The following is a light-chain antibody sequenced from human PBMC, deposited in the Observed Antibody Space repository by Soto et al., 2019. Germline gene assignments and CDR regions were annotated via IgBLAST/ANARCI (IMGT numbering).Light chain of an antibody. Sequence: QSALTQPASASGSPGQSVTISCTGTSSDVGGYNSVSWYQQHPGKVPKLMIYEVSKRPSGVPDRFSGSKSVNTASLTASGLHAEDEADYYCSSNAGSTNLVFGGGTKLTVL. CDR2: EVS. CDR1: SSDVGGYNS. J-gene: IGLJ2*01. CDR3: SSNAGSTNLV. V-gene: IGLV2-8*01.